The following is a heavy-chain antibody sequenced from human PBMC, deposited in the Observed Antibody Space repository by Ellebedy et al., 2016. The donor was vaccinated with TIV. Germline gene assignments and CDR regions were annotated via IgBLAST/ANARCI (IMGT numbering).Heavy chain of an antibody. CDR3: AIRAGSGYCSSTSCYKNYYYGMDV. D-gene: IGHD2-2*02. V-gene: IGHV1-69*13. CDR1: GGTFSSYA. Sequence: SVKVSXXASGGTFSSYAISWVRQAPGQGLEWMGGIIPIFGTANYAQKFQGRVTITADESTSTAYMELSSLRSEDTAVYYCAIRAGSGYCSSTSCYKNYYYGMDVWGQGTTVTVSS. J-gene: IGHJ6*02. CDR2: IIPIFGTA.